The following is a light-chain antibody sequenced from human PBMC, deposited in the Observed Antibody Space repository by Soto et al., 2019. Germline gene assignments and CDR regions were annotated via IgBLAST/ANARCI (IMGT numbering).Light chain of an antibody. CDR3: QQYGSLSWT. CDR1: QTVRSNY. V-gene: IGKV3-20*01. CDR2: GAS. J-gene: IGKJ1*01. Sequence: EIVLTQSPATLSLSPGERATLSCRASQTVRSNYLAWYQHKPGQAPRLLIYGASSRATGIPDSFSGSGYGTDFTLTISRMEHEDFVVYYCQQYGSLSWTFGQGTKGDIK.